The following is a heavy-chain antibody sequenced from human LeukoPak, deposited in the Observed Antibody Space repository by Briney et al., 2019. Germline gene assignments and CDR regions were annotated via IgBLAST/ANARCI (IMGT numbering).Heavy chain of an antibody. D-gene: IGHD6-13*01. V-gene: IGHV4-59*01. Sequence: SETLSLTCTVSGGSISSYYWSWIRQPPGKGLEWIGYIYYSGSTNYNPSLKSRVTISVDTSKNQFSLKLSSVTAADTAVYYCARDSRQQLVLEYWGQGTLVTASS. J-gene: IGHJ4*02. CDR1: GGSISSYY. CDR2: IYYSGST. CDR3: ARDSRQQLVLEY.